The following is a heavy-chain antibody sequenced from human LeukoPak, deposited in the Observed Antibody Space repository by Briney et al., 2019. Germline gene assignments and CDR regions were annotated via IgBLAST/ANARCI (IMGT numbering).Heavy chain of an antibody. V-gene: IGHV4-30-4*01. CDR3: ARDSDSSGWYDY. J-gene: IGHJ4*02. CDR2: IYYSGST. D-gene: IGHD6-19*01. Sequence: PSETLSPTCTVSGGSISSGDYYWSWIRQPPGKGLEWIGYIYYSGSTYYNPSLKSRVTISVDTSKNQFSLKLSSVTAADTAVYYCARDSDSSGWYDYWGQGTLVTVSS. CDR1: GGSISSGDYY.